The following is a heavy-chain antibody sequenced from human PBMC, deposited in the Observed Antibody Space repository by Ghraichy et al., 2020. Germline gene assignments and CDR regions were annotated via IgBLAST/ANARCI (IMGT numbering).Heavy chain of an antibody. D-gene: IGHD1/OR15-1a*01. J-gene: IGHJ5*01. V-gene: IGHV3-23*01. Sequence: GSLNISCAASGFTFSSYAMSWVRQAPGKGLEWGSGIRGSGGVTYYTDSVEGRFTISRDNSKNTLYLQMNSLRAEDTAVYYCAKDRRNSGWFDYWGQGTLVTVSS. CDR1: GFTFSSYA. CDR3: AKDRRNSGWFDY. CDR2: IRGSGGVT.